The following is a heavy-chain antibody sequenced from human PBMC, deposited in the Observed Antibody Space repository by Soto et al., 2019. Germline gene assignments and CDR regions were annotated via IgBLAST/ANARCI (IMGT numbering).Heavy chain of an antibody. D-gene: IGHD3-10*01. J-gene: IGHJ5*02. CDR1: GGSISSGGYY. CDR2: IYYSGST. V-gene: IGHV4-31*03. CDR3: ARAYSPRGRFDP. Sequence: SETLSLTCTVSGGSISSGGYYWSWIRQRPGKGLEWIGYIYYSGSTYYNPSLKSRVTISVDTSKNQFSLKLSSATAADTAMYYCARAYSPRGRFDPWGQGTLVTVSS.